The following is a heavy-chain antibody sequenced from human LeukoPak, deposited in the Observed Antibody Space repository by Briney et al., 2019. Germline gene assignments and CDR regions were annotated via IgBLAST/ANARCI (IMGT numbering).Heavy chain of an antibody. CDR1: GYTFTSYD. Sequence: ASVKVSCKASGYTFTSYDINWVRQATGQGLEWMGWMNPNSGNTGYAQKFQGRVTMTRNTSISTAYMELSSLRSEDTAVYYCAREGVAAAGTGYYYYYMDVWAKGPRSPSP. CDR3: AREGVAAAGTGYYYYYMDV. D-gene: IGHD6-13*01. V-gene: IGHV1-8*01. CDR2: MNPNSGNT. J-gene: IGHJ6*03.